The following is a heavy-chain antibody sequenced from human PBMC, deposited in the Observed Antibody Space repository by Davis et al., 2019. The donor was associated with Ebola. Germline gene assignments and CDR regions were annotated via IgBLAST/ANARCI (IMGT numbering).Heavy chain of an antibody. CDR3: AKGTGSSGWYNFDY. J-gene: IGHJ4*02. Sequence: GESLKISCAASGFTFSSYSMNWVRQAPGKGLEWVSAISGSGDSTYYADSVKGRFTVSRDNSKNTLYLQMNSLRVEDTAVYYCAKGTGSSGWYNFDYWGQGTLVTVSS. V-gene: IGHV3-23*01. CDR2: ISGSGDST. CDR1: GFTFSSYS. D-gene: IGHD6-19*01.